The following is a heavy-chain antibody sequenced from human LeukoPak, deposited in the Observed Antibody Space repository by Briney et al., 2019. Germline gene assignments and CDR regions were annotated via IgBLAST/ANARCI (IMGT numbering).Heavy chain of an antibody. D-gene: IGHD4-17*01. Sequence: GGSLRLSCAASGFTFSSYGMSWVRQAPGKGLEWVANIKQDGSEKYYVDSVKGRFTISRDNAKNSLYLQMNSLRAEDTAVYYCAREMTTVTTIDYWGQGTLVTVSS. J-gene: IGHJ4*02. CDR3: AREMTTVTTIDY. CDR2: IKQDGSEK. V-gene: IGHV3-7*01. CDR1: GFTFSSYG.